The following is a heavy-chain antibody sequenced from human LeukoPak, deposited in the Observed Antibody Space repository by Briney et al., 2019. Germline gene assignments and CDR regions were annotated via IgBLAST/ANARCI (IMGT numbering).Heavy chain of an antibody. CDR2: IIPIFGTA. Sequence: LEASVKVSCKASGGTFSSYAISWVRQAPGQGLEWMGGIIPIFGTANYAQKFQGRVTITADESTSTAYMELSSLRSEDTAVYYCARASHYYDSSGYSYWGQGTLVTVSS. CDR1: GGTFSSYA. J-gene: IGHJ4*02. CDR3: ARASHYYDSSGYSY. D-gene: IGHD3-22*01. V-gene: IGHV1-69*13.